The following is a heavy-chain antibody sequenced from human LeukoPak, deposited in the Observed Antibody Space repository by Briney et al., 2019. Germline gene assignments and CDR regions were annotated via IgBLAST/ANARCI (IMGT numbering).Heavy chain of an antibody. CDR2: ISDSGGST. J-gene: IGHJ4*02. D-gene: IGHD7-27*01. V-gene: IGHV3-23*01. CDR1: GFTFSTYA. CDR3: AKDRRNWGSRVDY. Sequence: PGGSLRLSCAASGFTFSTYAMSWVRQAPGKGLEWVSAISDSGGSTYYADSVKGRFTISRDNSENTLYLQINSLRAEDTAIYYCAKDRRNWGSRVDYWGQGTLVTVSS.